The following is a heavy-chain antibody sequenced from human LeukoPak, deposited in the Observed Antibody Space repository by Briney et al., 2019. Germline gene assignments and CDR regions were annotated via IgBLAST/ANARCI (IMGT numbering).Heavy chain of an antibody. CDR1: GDSISSGDYY. J-gene: IGHJ3*02. CDR3: ARAGNAFDI. CDR2: IYYSGST. D-gene: IGHD1-26*01. V-gene: IGHV4-61*08. Sequence: PSETLSLTCTVSGDSISSGDYYWSWIRQPPGKGLEWIGYIYYSGSTNYNPSLKSRVTISVDTSKNQFSLKLSSVTAADTAVYYCARAGNAFDIWGQGTMVTVSS.